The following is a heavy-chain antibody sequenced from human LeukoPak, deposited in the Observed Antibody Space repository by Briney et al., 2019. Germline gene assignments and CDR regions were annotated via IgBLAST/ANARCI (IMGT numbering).Heavy chain of an antibody. CDR2: MKSKTDGGTT. CDR1: GFTVSNAL. CDR3: TTYEGVK. Sequence: GGSLRLSCAVSGFTVSNALMSWVRQGPGKGLEWVGRMKSKTDGGTTEYAAPVKGRFTISTDDSKNMLYLQMNSLKNEDTAVYYCTTYEGVKWGQGTLVTVSS. V-gene: IGHV3-15*01. D-gene: IGHD2-21*01. J-gene: IGHJ4*02.